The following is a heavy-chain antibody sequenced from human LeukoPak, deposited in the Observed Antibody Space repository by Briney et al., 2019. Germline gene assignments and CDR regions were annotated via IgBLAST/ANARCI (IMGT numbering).Heavy chain of an antibody. CDR1: GFTFSSYS. CDR3: AREAVAGRGFDY. J-gene: IGHJ4*02. CDR2: ISSSSSTI. V-gene: IGHV3-48*01. Sequence: GGSLRLSCAASGFTFSSYSMNWVRQAPGKGLEWVSYISSSSSTIYYADSVKGRFTISRDNAKNSLCLQVNSLRVEDTALYFCAREAVAGRGFDYWGQGALVTVSS. D-gene: IGHD6-19*01.